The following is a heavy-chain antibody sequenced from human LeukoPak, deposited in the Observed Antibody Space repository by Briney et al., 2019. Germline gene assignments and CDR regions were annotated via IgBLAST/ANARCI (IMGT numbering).Heavy chain of an antibody. J-gene: IGHJ4*02. CDR1: GGSISSYY. D-gene: IGHD4-17*01. CDR2: IYYSGST. V-gene: IGHV4-59*01. CDR3: ARVDYGDYVFGFDY. Sequence: SETLSVTCTVSGGSISSYYWSWIRQPPGKGLEWIGYIYYSGSTNYNPSLKSRVTISVDTSKNQFSLKLSSVTAADTAVYYCARVDYGDYVFGFDYWGQGTLVTVSS.